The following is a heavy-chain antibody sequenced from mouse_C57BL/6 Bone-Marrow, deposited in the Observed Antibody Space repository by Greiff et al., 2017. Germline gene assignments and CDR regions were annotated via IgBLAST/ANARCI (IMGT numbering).Heavy chain of an antibody. D-gene: IGHD1-1*01. Sequence: QVQLQQPGAELVMPGASVKLSCKASGYTFTSYWMHWVKQRPGQGLEWIGEIDPSDSYTNYNQKFKGKSTLTVDKSSSTAYMQLSSLTSEDSAVYYCAAIYYYGSSYYYAMDYWGQGTSVTVSS. J-gene: IGHJ4*01. CDR1: GYTFTSYW. CDR2: IDPSDSYT. CDR3: AAIYYYGSSYYYAMDY. V-gene: IGHV1-69*01.